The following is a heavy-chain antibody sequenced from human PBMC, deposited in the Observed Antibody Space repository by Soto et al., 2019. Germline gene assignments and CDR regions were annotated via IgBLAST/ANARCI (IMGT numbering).Heavy chain of an antibody. CDR3: AKTGDDTSGYYHENPRFDY. J-gene: IGHJ4*02. CDR1: GDSISRGDYY. Sequence: SETLSLTCTFSGDSISRGDYYWSWIRQPPGKGLEWIGCIYYSGNTYYNPSLKRRFSISVDTSKNQFSLQLRSVPVADTAVYYCAKTGDDTSGYYHENPRFDYWGQGTLVTVSS. V-gene: IGHV4-30-4*01. D-gene: IGHD3-22*01. CDR2: IYYSGNT.